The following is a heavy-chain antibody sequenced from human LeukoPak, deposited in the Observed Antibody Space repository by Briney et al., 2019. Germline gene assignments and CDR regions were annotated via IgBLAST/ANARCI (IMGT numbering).Heavy chain of an antibody. V-gene: IGHV1-69*06. J-gene: IGHJ4*02. CDR1: GGTFSSYA. D-gene: IGHD1-26*01. CDR2: IIPIFGTA. Sequence: SVKVSCKASGGTFSSYAISWVRQAPGQGLEWMGGIIPIFGTANYAQKFQGRVTITADKSTSTAYMELRSLRSDDTAVYYCAREGPQTLGASDYWGQGTLVTVSS. CDR3: AREGPQTLGASDY.